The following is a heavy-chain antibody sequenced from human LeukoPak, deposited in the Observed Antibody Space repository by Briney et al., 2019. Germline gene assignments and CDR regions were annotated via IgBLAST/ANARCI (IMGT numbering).Heavy chain of an antibody. CDR2: INPNSGGT. CDR3: ATADQNWNYLSDY. Sequence: ASVKLSCKDTGYTLTCYYMQWARQACGQWLKWMGRINPNSGGTNYAQKFQGRVTMTRDTSISTAYMELSRLRSDDTAVYYCATADQNWNYLSDYWGQGTLVTVSS. CDR1: GYTLTCYY. D-gene: IGHD1-7*01. J-gene: IGHJ4*02. V-gene: IGHV1-2*06.